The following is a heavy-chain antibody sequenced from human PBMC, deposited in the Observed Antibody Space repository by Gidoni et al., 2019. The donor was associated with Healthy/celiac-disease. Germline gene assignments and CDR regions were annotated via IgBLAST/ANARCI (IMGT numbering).Heavy chain of an antibody. CDR1: GGSISSYY. CDR3: ARRITGSRRAFDI. V-gene: IGHV4-59*01. CDR2: IYYSGST. D-gene: IGHD1-20*01. J-gene: IGHJ3*02. Sequence: QMQLQESDPGLVKHSETLSRTCTVSGGSISSYYWSLIRQPPGKGLEWIGYIYYSGSTNYNPSLKSRVTISVDTSKNQFSLKLSSVTAAVTAVYYCARRITGSRRAFDIWGQGTMVTVSS.